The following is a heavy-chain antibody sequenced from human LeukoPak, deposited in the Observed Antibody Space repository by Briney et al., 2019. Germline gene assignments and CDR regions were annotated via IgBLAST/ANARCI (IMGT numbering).Heavy chain of an antibody. CDR3: ARVNDYDSGSLYRPIDY. CDR2: IKQDESEK. V-gene: IGHV3-7*01. CDR1: GFTFSTYA. D-gene: IGHD3-10*01. J-gene: IGHJ4*02. Sequence: PGGSLRLSCAASGFTFSTYAMHWVRQAPGKGLEWVANIKQDESEKNYVDSVKGRFTISRDNVKSSLYLQMNSLRAEDTAVYSCARVNDYDSGSLYRPIDYWGQGTLVTVSS.